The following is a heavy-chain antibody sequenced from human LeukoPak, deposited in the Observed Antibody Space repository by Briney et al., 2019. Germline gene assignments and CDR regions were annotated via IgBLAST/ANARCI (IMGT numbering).Heavy chain of an antibody. CDR1: GLTLSNYW. CDR3: ARDAGRTLDL. J-gene: IGHJ2*01. Sequence: PGGSLRLSCTASGLTLSNYWMIWVRQAPGKGLEWVANIKQDGSAKYCVDSVKGRFTISRDNTKNSLYLQMNSLRAEDTALYYCARDAGRTLDLWGRGTLVTVSS. CDR2: IKQDGSAK. D-gene: IGHD1-7*01. V-gene: IGHV3-7*03.